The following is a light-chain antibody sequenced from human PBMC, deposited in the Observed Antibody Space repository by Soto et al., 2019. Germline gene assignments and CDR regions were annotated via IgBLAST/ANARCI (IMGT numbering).Light chain of an antibody. CDR1: QAISAW. CDR2: ATS. V-gene: IGKV1-12*01. J-gene: IGKJ4*01. CDR3: QQASISQLT. Sequence: DIQMTQSPSSVSASVGDRVTITCRASQAISAWLAWYQQKPGKAPNLLIYATSSLQTGVPSRFSGGGPGTEFTLTISSLQPEDFATYYCQQASISQLTFGGGTKVEIK.